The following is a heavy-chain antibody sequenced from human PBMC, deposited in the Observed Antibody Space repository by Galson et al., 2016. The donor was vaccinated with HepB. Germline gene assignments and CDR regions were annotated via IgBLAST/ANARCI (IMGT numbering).Heavy chain of an antibody. Sequence: QSGAEVKKPGESLKISCKGSGYSFTNYWIGWVRQMPGKGLEWMGIINPRDSETRYSPSFQGQVTISVDKSISTAFLQWSSLKASDTALYYCAKQGGDSNSWTTVGSWGQGTLVTVSS. CDR1: GYSFTNYW. CDR2: INPRDSET. V-gene: IGHV5-51*01. CDR3: AKQGGDSNSWTTVGS. D-gene: IGHD3-22*01. J-gene: IGHJ5*01.